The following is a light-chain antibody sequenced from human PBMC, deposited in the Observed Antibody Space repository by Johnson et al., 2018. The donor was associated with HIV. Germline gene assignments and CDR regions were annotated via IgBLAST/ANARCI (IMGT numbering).Light chain of an antibody. Sequence: LTQPPSVSVSPGQTARISCSGHALSEKYAYWYQQKSGQAPVLVIYEDTKRPSGIPERFSGSRSGTMATLTISGAQVEDEADYYCYSTDSSANQFGTGTKVTVL. CDR3: YSTDSSANQ. J-gene: IGLJ1*01. CDR1: ALSEKY. CDR2: EDT. V-gene: IGLV3-10*01.